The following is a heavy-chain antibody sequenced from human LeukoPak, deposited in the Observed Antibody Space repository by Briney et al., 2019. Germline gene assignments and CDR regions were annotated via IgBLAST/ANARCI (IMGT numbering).Heavy chain of an antibody. V-gene: IGHV3-23*01. CDR1: GFTFSSYA. CDR2: ISGSGGST. D-gene: IGHD2-2*01. Sequence: GGSLRLSCAASGFTFSSYAMSWVRQAPGKGLEWVSAISGSGGSTYYADSAKGRFTISRDNSKNTLYLQMNSLRAEDTAVYYCAKGTRGYCSSTSCARFDYWGQGTLVTVSS. J-gene: IGHJ4*02. CDR3: AKGTRGYCSSTSCARFDY.